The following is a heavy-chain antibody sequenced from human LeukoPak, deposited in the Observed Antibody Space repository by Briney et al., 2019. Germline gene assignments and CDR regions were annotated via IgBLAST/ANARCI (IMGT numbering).Heavy chain of an antibody. CDR2: IYYSGST. V-gene: IGHV4-59*08. CDR1: GGSISSDY. CDR3: ARHGGSYYDFWSGFSGMDV. D-gene: IGHD3-3*01. Sequence: SETLSLTCTVSGGSISSDYWSWIRQPPGKGLGWIGYIYYSGSTNYNPSLKRRVTISVDTSKIQFSLKLSSVPAADTAVYYCARHGGSYYDFWSGFSGMDVWGHGTTVTVSS. J-gene: IGHJ6*02.